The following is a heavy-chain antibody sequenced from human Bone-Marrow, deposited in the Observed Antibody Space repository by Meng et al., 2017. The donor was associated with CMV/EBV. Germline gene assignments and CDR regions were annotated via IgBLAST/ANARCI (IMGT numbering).Heavy chain of an antibody. D-gene: IGHD6-6*01. CDR2: IYYSGYT. V-gene: IGHV4-39*07. CDR3: ATGESSSYYYDP. Sequence: SETLSLTCTVSGGSINSNNYYWGWIRQPPGKGLEWIGSIYYSGYTYYNPSLKSRVTISKDTSNSQFSLKLRSVTAADTAVYYCATGESSSYYYDPWGQGTLVTVSS. CDR1: GGSINSNNYY. J-gene: IGHJ5*02.